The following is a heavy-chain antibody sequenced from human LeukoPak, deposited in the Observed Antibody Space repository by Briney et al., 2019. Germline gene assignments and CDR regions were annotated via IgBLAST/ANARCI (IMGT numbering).Heavy chain of an antibody. J-gene: IGHJ2*01. V-gene: IGHV4-34*01. CDR1: GGSFSDYY. Sequence: SETLSLTCAVYGGSFSDYYWSWIRQPPGKGLEWIGEINHSGSTNYNPSLKSRVTISVDTSKNQFSLKLNSVTAADTAVYYCARVSRYSSSWYGSGRYFDLWGRGTLVTVSS. D-gene: IGHD6-13*01. CDR3: ARVSRYSSSWYGSGRYFDL. CDR2: INHSGST.